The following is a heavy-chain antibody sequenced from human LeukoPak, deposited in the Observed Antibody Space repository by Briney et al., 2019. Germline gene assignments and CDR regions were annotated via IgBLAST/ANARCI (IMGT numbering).Heavy chain of an antibody. J-gene: IGHJ4*02. Sequence: GGSLRLSCATSGFTFSTYWMSWVRQAPGKGLESVANIKQDGSEKYYVDSVKGRFTISRDNAKNSLYLQMNSLRAEDTAVYYCARESITGHRDFDYWGQGTLVTVSS. CDR3: ARESITGHRDFDY. CDR2: IKQDGSEK. V-gene: IGHV3-7*01. D-gene: IGHD1-20*01. CDR1: GFTFSTYW.